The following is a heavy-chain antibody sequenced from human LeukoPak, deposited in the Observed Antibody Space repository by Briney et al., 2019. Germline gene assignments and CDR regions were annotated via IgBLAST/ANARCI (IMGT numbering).Heavy chain of an antibody. J-gene: IGHJ3*02. CDR3: ARDAYSPDVFDM. V-gene: IGHV4-61*02. Sequence: SETLSLTCTVSGASISSGPHYWSWIRQPAGKGLEWIGRIYSGGSTNYNPSLESRVTISADTSKNQFSLTLHSVTAADTAVYYCARDAYSPDVFDMWGQGTMVTVSS. CDR2: IYSGGST. D-gene: IGHD4-11*01. CDR1: GASISSGPHY.